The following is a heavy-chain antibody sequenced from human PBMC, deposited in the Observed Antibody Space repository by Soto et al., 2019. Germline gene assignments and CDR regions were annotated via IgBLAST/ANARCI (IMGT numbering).Heavy chain of an antibody. D-gene: IGHD2-2*01. Sequence: QVQLVQSGAEEKKPGSSVKVSCKASGGTFSSYAISWVRQAPGQGLEWMGGIIPIFGTANYAQKFQGRVTITADESTSTAYMELSSLRSEDTAVYYCARDGNPVVVPAANLPSMDVWGQGTTVTVSS. V-gene: IGHV1-69*01. J-gene: IGHJ6*02. CDR2: IIPIFGTA. CDR1: GGTFSSYA. CDR3: ARDGNPVVVPAANLPSMDV.